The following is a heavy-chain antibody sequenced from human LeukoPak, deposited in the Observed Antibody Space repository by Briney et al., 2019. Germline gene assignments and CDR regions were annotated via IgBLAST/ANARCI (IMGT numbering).Heavy chain of an antibody. Sequence: GGSLRLSCAASGFTFSNYGMHWVRQAPGKGLEWVAFIRYDGSNKYYADSVKGRFTISRDNSKNTLYLQMNSLRAEDTAVYYCAKDRAVLRFLEWPTTHYYYYYMDVWGKGTTVTVSS. CDR3: AKDRAVLRFLEWPTTHYYYYYMDV. V-gene: IGHV3-30*02. CDR2: IRYDGSNK. CDR1: GFTFSNYG. J-gene: IGHJ6*03. D-gene: IGHD3-3*01.